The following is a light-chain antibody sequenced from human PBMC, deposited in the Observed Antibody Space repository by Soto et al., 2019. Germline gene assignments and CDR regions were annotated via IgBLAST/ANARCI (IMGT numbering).Light chain of an antibody. V-gene: IGLV1-40*01. CDR1: SSNIGAGYD. J-gene: IGLJ2*01. CDR2: GNS. CDR3: QSYDSRLSGSI. Sequence: QSVLTQPPSVPGAPGQRVTISCTGSSSNIGAGYDVHWYQKLPGTAPKLLIYGNSNRPSGVPDRFAGSKSGTSASLAITGLQAEDEADYYCQSYDSRLSGSIFDGGTKLTVL.